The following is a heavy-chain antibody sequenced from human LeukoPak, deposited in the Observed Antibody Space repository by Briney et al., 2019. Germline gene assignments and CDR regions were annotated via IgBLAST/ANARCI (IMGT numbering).Heavy chain of an antibody. V-gene: IGHV3-23*01. CDR2: ISGSGGST. D-gene: IGHD3-3*01. CDR1: GFTFSSYA. CDR3: APQKSITTFSPYYFDY. Sequence: GGSLRLSCAASGFTFSSYAMSWVRQAPGKGLEWVSAISGSGGSTYYADSVKGRFTISRDNSKNTLYLQMNSLRAEDTAVYYCAPQKSITTFSPYYFDYWGQGTLVTVSS. J-gene: IGHJ4*02.